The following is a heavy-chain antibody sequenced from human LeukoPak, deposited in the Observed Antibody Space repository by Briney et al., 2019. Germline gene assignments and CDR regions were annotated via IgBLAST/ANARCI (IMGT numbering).Heavy chain of an antibody. CDR1: GYTFTSYD. D-gene: IGHD1-26*01. Sequence: ASVKVSCKASGYTFTSYDINWVRQATGQGLEWMGWMNPNSGNTGYAQKFQGRVTMTEDTSTDTAYMELSSLRSEDTAVYYCATVKVGATFRPAFDIWGQGTMVTVSS. J-gene: IGHJ3*02. V-gene: IGHV1-8*01. CDR3: ATVKVGATFRPAFDI. CDR2: MNPNSGNT.